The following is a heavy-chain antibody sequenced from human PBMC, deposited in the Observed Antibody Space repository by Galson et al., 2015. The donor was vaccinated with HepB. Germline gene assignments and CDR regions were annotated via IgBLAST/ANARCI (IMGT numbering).Heavy chain of an antibody. V-gene: IGHV5-10-1*01. CDR3: ARWRPYDFWSGYYGWYFDL. J-gene: IGHJ2*01. CDR2: IDPSDSYT. Sequence: QSGAEVKKPGESLRISCKGSGYSFTSYWISWVRQMPGKGLEWMGRIDPSDSYTNYSPSFQGHVTISADKSISTAYLQWSSLKASDTAMYYCARWRPYDFWSGYYGWYFDLWGRGTLVTVSS. CDR1: GYSFTSYW. D-gene: IGHD3-3*01.